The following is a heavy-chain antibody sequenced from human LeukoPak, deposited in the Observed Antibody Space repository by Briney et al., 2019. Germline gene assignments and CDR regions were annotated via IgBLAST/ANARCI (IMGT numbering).Heavy chain of an antibody. J-gene: IGHJ3*02. D-gene: IGHD3-22*01. CDR2: INPRGGST. CDR1: GYTFTGYY. CDR3: ARVKSYYYDTSDKDAFDI. V-gene: IGHV1-46*01. Sequence: ASVKVSCKASGYTFTGYYMHWVRQAPGQGLEWMGLINPRGGSTSYTQKFQGRVTMTRDTSTSTVYMELSSLRSEDTAVYYCARVKSYYYDTSDKDAFDIWGQGTMVTVSS.